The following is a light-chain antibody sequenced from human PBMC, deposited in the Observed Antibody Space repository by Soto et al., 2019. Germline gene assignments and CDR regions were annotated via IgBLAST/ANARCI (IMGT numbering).Light chain of an antibody. J-gene: IGKJ2*01. CDR2: GAS. Sequence: EIVLTQSPGTLSLSPGERATLSCRASRSVTSNYLGWYQQKPGQAPRLLIYGASSRATGIPDRFSGSWSGTDFTIPVSRLEPEDFALYYCQQYASSPFTFGQGTKLEI. V-gene: IGKV3-20*01. CDR1: RSVTSNY. CDR3: QQYASSPFT.